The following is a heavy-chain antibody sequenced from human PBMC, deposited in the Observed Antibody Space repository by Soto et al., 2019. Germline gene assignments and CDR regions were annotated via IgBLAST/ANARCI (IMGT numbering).Heavy chain of an antibody. Sequence: GGSLRLSCAASGFTFSSYSMNWVRQAPGKGLEWVSSISSSSSYIYYADSVKGRFTISRDNAKNSLYLQMNSLRAEDTAVYYCARTPAAGPPYYYYYCMDVWGQGTTVTVSS. V-gene: IGHV3-21*01. D-gene: IGHD6-13*01. CDR2: ISSSSSYI. J-gene: IGHJ6*02. CDR1: GFTFSSYS. CDR3: ARTPAAGPPYYYYYCMDV.